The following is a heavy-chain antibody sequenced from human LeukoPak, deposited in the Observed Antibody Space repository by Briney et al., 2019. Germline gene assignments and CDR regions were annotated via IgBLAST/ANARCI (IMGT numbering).Heavy chain of an antibody. V-gene: IGHV4-34*01. D-gene: IGHD3-10*01. J-gene: IGHJ4*02. CDR3: ARGLGDTNGSGSYSVEDY. CDR1: GGSFSGYY. Sequence: SETLSLTCAVYGGSFSGYYWSWIRQPPWKGLEWIGEINHSGSTNYNPSLKSRVTISVDTSKNQFSLKLSSVTAADTAVYYCARGLGDTNGSGSYSVEDYWGQGTLVTVSS. CDR2: INHSGST.